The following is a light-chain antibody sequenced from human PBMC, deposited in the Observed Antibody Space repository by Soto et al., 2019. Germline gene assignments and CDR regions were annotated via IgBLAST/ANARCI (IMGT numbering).Light chain of an antibody. CDR3: CSYAGSRYV. CDR1: SSDVGSYNL. J-gene: IGLJ1*01. V-gene: IGLV2-23*01. Sequence: QSALTQPASVSGSPGQSITISCTGTSSDVGSYNLVSWYQQHPGKAPKLMIYEGSKRPSGVSNCFSGSKSGNTASLTISGLQAEDEADYYCCSYAGSRYVFGTGTKVTVL. CDR2: EGS.